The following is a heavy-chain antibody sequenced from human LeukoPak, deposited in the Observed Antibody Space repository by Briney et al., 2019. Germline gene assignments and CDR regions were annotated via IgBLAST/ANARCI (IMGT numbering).Heavy chain of an antibody. CDR1: GLTFSSYN. J-gene: IGHJ4*02. CDR3: ARDPNVVIVSASCFDY. CDR2: ISTSSSYI. V-gene: IGHV3-21*01. Sequence: GGSLRLSCAASGLTFSSYNMNWVRQAPEKGLEWVSSISTSSSYIYYADSVKGRFTVSRDNAKNSVYLQMNSLRAEDTAVYYCARDPNVVIVSASCFDYWGQGTLVTVSS. D-gene: IGHD2-15*01.